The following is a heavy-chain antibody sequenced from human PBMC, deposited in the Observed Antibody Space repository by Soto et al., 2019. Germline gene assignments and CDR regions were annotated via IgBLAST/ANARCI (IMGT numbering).Heavy chain of an antibody. Sequence: SETLSLTCTVSGGSISSGGYYWSWIRQHPGKGLEWIGYIYYSGSTYYNPSLKSRVTISVDTSKNQFSLKLSSVTAADTAAYYCARERVGSTGYSSGWYGNWFDPWGQGTLVTVSS. CDR1: GGSISSGGYY. J-gene: IGHJ5*02. CDR3: ARERVGSTGYSSGWYGNWFDP. D-gene: IGHD6-19*01. CDR2: IYYSGST. V-gene: IGHV4-31*03.